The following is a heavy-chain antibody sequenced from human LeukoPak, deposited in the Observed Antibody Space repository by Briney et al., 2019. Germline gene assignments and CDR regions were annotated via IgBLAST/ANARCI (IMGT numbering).Heavy chain of an antibody. J-gene: IGHJ3*02. Sequence: SETLSLTCTVSGGSISSSSYYWGWIRQPPGKGLEWIGSIYYSGSTYYNPSLKSRVTISVDTSKNQFSLKLSSVTAADTAVYYCARDKVYPDAFDIWGQGTMVTVSS. D-gene: IGHD2-8*01. CDR1: GGSISSSSYY. CDR2: IYYSGST. V-gene: IGHV4-39*07. CDR3: ARDKVYPDAFDI.